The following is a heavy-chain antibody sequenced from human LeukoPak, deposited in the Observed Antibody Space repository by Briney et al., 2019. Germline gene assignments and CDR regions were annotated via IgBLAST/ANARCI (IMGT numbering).Heavy chain of an antibody. V-gene: IGHV4-61*02. CDR2: IYTSGST. J-gene: IGHJ3*02. D-gene: IGHD3-22*01. CDR1: GGSISSGSYY. Sequence: SQTLSLTCTVSGGSISSGSYYWSWIRQPAGKGLEWIGRIYTSGSTNYNPSLKSRVTISVDTSKNQFSLKLSSVTAADTAVYYCAEAFRVVVIEDAFDIWGQGTMVTVSS. CDR3: AEAFRVVVIEDAFDI.